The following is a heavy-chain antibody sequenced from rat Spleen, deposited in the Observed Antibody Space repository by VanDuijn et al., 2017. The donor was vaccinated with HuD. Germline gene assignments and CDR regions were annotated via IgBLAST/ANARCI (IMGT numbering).Heavy chain of an antibody. CDR1: GFTFSNYG. V-gene: IGHV5S14*01. D-gene: IGHD1-6*01. J-gene: IGHJ3*01. Sequence: EVQLVESGGGLVQPGRSLKLSCAASGFTFSNYGMAWVRQTPTKGLEWVASITNAAGKVHYPDSVKGRFTISRDNAKNTQYLQMDSLRSEDTATYYCARGGFTTAYYYVGWFAYWGQGTLVTVSS. CDR2: ITNAAGKV. CDR3: ARGGFTTAYYYVGWFAY.